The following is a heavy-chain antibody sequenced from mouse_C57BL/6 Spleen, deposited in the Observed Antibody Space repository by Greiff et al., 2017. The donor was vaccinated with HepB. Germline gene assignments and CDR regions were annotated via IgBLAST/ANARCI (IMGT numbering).Heavy chain of an antibody. Sequence: EVQVVESEGGLVQPGSSMKLSCTASGFTFSDYYMAWVRQVPEKGLEWVANINYDGSSTYYLDSLKSRFIISRDNAKNILYLQMSSLKSEDTATYYCAREADYYGSSHWYFDVWGTGTTVTVSS. V-gene: IGHV5-16*01. CDR3: AREADYYGSSHWYFDV. D-gene: IGHD1-1*01. J-gene: IGHJ1*03. CDR1: GFTFSDYY. CDR2: INYDGSST.